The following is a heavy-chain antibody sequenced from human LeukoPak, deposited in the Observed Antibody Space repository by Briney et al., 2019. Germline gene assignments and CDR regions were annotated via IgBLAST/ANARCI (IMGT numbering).Heavy chain of an antibody. J-gene: IGHJ4*02. CDR2: TYHSRST. D-gene: IGHD6-19*01. CDR3: ARGRGSSSGWYVY. Sequence: SETLSLTFAVSGASISSSNWWTWVSQHPGKGLELYGETYHSRSTNYNPSLKSRVTISVDKSKNQFSLKLSSVTAADTAVYYCARGRGSSSGWYVYWGQGTLVTVSS. CDR1: GASISSSNW. V-gene: IGHV4-4*02.